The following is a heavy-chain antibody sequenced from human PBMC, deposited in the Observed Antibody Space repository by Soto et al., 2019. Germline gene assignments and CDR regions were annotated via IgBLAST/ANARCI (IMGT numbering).Heavy chain of an antibody. J-gene: IGHJ4*02. V-gene: IGHV4-59*01. Sequence: PSETLSLTCTVSGGSISSYYWSWIRQPPGKGLEWIGYIYYSGSTNYNPSLKSRVTISVDTSKNQFSLKLSSVTAADTAVYYCARDSSYTPYAPDYWGQGTLVTVSS. CDR2: IYYSGST. CDR1: GGSISSYY. D-gene: IGHD1-26*01. CDR3: ARDSSYTPYAPDY.